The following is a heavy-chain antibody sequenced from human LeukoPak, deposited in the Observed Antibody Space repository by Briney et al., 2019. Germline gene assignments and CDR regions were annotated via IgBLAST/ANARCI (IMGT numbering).Heavy chain of an antibody. Sequence: GESLKISCKGSGYSFTNYWIGWVRQMPGKGLEYMGIIYPGDSDTRYSPSFQGQVTISADNSITTAYLQWSSLKASDTAMYYCTSLGYGSNFYFEYWGQGTLITVSS. CDR2: IYPGDSDT. CDR1: GYSFTNYW. CDR3: TSLGYGSNFYFEY. V-gene: IGHV5-51*01. D-gene: IGHD6-13*01. J-gene: IGHJ4*02.